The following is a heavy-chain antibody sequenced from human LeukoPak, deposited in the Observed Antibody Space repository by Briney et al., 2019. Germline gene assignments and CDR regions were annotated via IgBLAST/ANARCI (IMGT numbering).Heavy chain of an antibody. CDR2: ISSSGSTI. J-gene: IGHJ4*02. CDR3: ARESNVCYYDSSGFPFDY. V-gene: IGHV3-48*03. CDR1: GFTFSSYE. D-gene: IGHD3-22*01. Sequence: GGSLRLSCAASGFTFSSYEMNWVRQAPGKGLEWVSYISSSGSTIYYADSVKGRFTISRDNAKNSLYLQMNSLRAEDTAVYYCARESNVCYYDSSGFPFDYWGQGTLVTVSS.